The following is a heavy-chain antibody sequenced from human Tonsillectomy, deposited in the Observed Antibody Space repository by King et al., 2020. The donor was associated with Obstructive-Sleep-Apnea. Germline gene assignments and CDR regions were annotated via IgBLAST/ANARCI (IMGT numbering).Heavy chain of an antibody. V-gene: IGHV3-66*01. Sequence: VQLVESGGGLVQPGGSLRLSCAASGFTVSSNYMSWVRQAPGKGLEWVSVIYIGGSTYYADSVKGRFTISRDNSKNTLYLQMNSLRAEDTAVYYCARGTTSFGELLFYWGQGTLVTVSS. J-gene: IGHJ4*02. D-gene: IGHD3-10*01. CDR3: ARGTTSFGELLFY. CDR1: GFTVSSNY. CDR2: IYIGGST.